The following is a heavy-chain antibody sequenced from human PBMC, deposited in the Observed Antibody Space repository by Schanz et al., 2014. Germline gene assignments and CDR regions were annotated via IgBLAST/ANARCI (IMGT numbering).Heavy chain of an antibody. D-gene: IGHD3-10*01. V-gene: IGHV3-11*05. Sequence: QVQLVESGGGLVKPGGSLRLSCAASGLTFSDYYMSWIRQAPGKGLEWVSYISSSSSYTNYADSVKGRFTISRDNAKNSLYLQMNSLRAEDTAVYYCARAQGVIRLYYGVDVWGQGTTVTVSS. CDR2: ISSSSSYT. CDR1: GLTFSDYY. CDR3: ARAQGVIRLYYGVDV. J-gene: IGHJ6*02.